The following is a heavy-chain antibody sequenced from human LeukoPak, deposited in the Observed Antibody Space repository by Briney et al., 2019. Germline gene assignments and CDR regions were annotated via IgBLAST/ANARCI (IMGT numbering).Heavy chain of an antibody. Sequence: GGSLRLSCAASGFIFNNYWMSWVRQAPGKGLESVASIRPDGSGDFHMDSVKGRFTISRDNAEKSLSLQMNSLRAEDTAIYYCARLMGGVTTYDLWGQGTLVTVSS. CDR2: IRPDGSGD. D-gene: IGHD4-11*01. CDR1: GFIFNNYW. J-gene: IGHJ5*02. CDR3: ARLMGGVTTYDL. V-gene: IGHV3-7*01.